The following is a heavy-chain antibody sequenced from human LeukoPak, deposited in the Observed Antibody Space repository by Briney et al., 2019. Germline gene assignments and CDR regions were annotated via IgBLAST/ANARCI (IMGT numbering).Heavy chain of an antibody. Sequence: PGGSLRLSCAASGFTFSSYGMHWVRQAPGKGLEWVANIKQDGSEKYYVDSVKGRFTISRDNAKNSLYLQMNSLRAEDTAVYYCARTGYSSAFDYWGQGTLVTVSS. V-gene: IGHV3-7*01. D-gene: IGHD6-25*01. CDR2: IKQDGSEK. CDR1: GFTFSSYG. CDR3: ARTGYSSAFDY. J-gene: IGHJ4*02.